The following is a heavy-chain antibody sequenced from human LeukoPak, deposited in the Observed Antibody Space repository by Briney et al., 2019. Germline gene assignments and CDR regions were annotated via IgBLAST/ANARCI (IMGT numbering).Heavy chain of an antibody. V-gene: IGHV4-30-4*08. Sequence: PSQTLSRTCTLSGGSISSGDYYWSWIRQPPGKSLEWIGYIYYSGSTYYNPSLKSRVTISVDASKNQFSLKLSSVTAADTAVYYCARESTVTTNEENWFDPWGQGTLVTVSS. CDR1: GGSISSGDYY. J-gene: IGHJ5*02. CDR3: ARESTVTTNEENWFDP. CDR2: IYYSGST. D-gene: IGHD4-17*01.